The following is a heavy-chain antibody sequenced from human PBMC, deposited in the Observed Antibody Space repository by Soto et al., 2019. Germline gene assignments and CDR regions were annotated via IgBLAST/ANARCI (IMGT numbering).Heavy chain of an antibody. D-gene: IGHD2-2*01. Sequence: GGSLRLSCAASGLTFNTFGMHWVRQAPGKGLEWVAVISYDGSDKYYSDSVRGRFTISRDNSMNTLYLQMNSLRTEDTAVYYCAKSPNFYCSSYHCYKYYFDYWGQGTLVTVSS. J-gene: IGHJ4*02. CDR1: GLTFNTFG. CDR2: ISYDGSDK. V-gene: IGHV3-30*18. CDR3: AKSPNFYCSSYHCYKYYFDY.